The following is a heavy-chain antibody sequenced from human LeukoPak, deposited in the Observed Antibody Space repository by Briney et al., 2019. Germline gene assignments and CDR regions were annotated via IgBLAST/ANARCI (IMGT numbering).Heavy chain of an antibody. V-gene: IGHV4-59*01. J-gene: IGHJ5*02. CDR3: ARDRGPSWFDP. D-gene: IGHD3-10*01. CDR2: TYYSGST. CDR1: GVTSSTLH. Sequence: SETLSFTSTVSGVTSSTLHWSWIPQPPGKGLKWFGNTYYSGSTKYNPSLRSRATISLDTSENAYSLQLSSVTAATTAWYYSARDRGPSWFDPWGQGTLVTVSS.